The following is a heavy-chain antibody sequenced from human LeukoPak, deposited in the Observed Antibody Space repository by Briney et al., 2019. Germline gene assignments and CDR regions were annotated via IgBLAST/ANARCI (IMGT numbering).Heavy chain of an antibody. Sequence: SETLSLTRTVSGGSISSYYWSWIRQPPGKGLEWIGYIYYSGSTNYNPSLKSRVTISVDTSKNQFSLNLKSVTAADTAVYYCARGKGYFDYWGQGTLVTVSS. J-gene: IGHJ4*02. CDR2: IYYSGST. V-gene: IGHV4-59*01. CDR1: GGSISSYY. CDR3: ARGKGYFDY.